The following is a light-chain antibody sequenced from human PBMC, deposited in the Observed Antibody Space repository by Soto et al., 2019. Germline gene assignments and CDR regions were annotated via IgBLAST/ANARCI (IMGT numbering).Light chain of an antibody. CDR3: SSSTSRTTLV. Sequence: QSVLTQPASVSGSPGQSIAISCTGTNSDVCYYNYVSWYQHHPGKAPKLIISDVTNRPSGVSNRFSGSKSGNTASLTISGLQAEDEADYYCSSSTSRTTLVFGGGTKVTVL. V-gene: IGLV2-14*03. CDR1: NSDVCYYNY. J-gene: IGLJ2*01. CDR2: DVT.